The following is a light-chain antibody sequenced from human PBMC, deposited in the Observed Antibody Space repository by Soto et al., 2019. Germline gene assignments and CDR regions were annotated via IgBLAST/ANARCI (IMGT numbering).Light chain of an antibody. CDR2: GAS. Sequence: EIVLTQSPGTLSLSPGERATLSCGASQSVSNSYLAWYQQKPGQAPRLLLYGASSRATGIPDRFIGSGSGTDVTLPISRLEPEDFAVYYCQQHGSSPQTFGQGTKVENK. J-gene: IGKJ1*01. CDR1: QSVSNSY. CDR3: QQHGSSPQT. V-gene: IGKV3-20*01.